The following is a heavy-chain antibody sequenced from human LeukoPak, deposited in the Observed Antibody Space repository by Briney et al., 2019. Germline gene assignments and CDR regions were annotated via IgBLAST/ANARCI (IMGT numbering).Heavy chain of an antibody. CDR2: ISDDGSRQ. J-gene: IGHJ4*02. Sequence: GGSLRLSCAASGFTFTNYAMHGVRQGPGKGLEWVAVISDDGSRQHYADFLEGRFTISRYNSKNTVSLQMSSLRTEDTAVYFCVREQPGSGWSGFDYWGQGTLVTVSS. D-gene: IGHD6-19*01. V-gene: IGHV3-30*15. CDR1: GFTFTNYA. CDR3: VREQPGSGWSGFDY.